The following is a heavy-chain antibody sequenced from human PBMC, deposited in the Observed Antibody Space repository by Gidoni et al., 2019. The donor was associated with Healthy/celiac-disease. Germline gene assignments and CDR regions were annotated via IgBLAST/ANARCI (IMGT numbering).Heavy chain of an antibody. V-gene: IGHV3-30*18. CDR2: ISYDGSNK. J-gene: IGHJ4*02. CDR3: AKMYTPPRAVLRFLEWSNPFDY. Sequence: QVPLVESGGGVVQPGRSLRLSCAASGSPFSSYGLHWVRQAPGKGLEWVAVISYDGSNKYDADSVKGRFTISRDNSKNTLYLQMNSLRAEDTAVYYCAKMYTPPRAVLRFLEWSNPFDYWGQGTLVTVSS. D-gene: IGHD3-3*01. CDR1: GSPFSSYG.